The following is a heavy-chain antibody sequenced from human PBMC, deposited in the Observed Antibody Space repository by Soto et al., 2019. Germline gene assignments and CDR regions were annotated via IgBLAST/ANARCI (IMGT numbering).Heavy chain of an antibody. Sequence: PSETLSLTCTVSGGSISSGDYYWSWIRQPPGKGLEWIGYIYYSGSTYYNPSLKSRVTISVDTSKNQFSLKLSSVTAADTAVYYCAVHSSSWYRVLSYGRMSYWGQGTLVTVSS. J-gene: IGHJ4*02. CDR1: GGSISSGDYY. D-gene: IGHD6-13*01. CDR3: AVHSSSWYRVLSYGRMSY. CDR2: IYYSGST. V-gene: IGHV4-30-4*01.